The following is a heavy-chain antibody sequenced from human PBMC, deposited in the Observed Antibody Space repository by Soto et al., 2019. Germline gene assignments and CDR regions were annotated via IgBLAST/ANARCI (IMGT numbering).Heavy chain of an antibody. Sequence: GGSLRLSCAASGFTFSSYAMSWVRQAPGKGLEWVSAISGSGGSTYYADSVKGRFTISSDNAKNTLHLQMNSLRAEDTAVYYCAKVLIQSTRSQYYDFWSGKYYYYGIDVWGQETTFTVSS. CDR3: AKVLIQSTRSQYYDFWSGKYYYYGIDV. CDR2: ISGSGGST. J-gene: IGHJ6*02. V-gene: IGHV3-23*01. D-gene: IGHD3-3*01. CDR1: GFTFSSYA.